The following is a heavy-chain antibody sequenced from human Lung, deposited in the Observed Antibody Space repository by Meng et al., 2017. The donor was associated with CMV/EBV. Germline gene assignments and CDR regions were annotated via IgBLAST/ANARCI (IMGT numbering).Heavy chain of an antibody. CDR3: VHAIGQWQLQGTYFDY. CDR2: IYWDDDK. J-gene: IGHJ4*02. V-gene: IGHV2-5*02. CDR1: XFSLTTSGVG. Sequence: QITLKESGPTLVKPTRTLTLTCTXXXFSLTTSGVGVGWIRQPPGKALEWLALIYWDDDKRYRPSLKNRLIITEDTSKNQVVLTLLNMHPVDTATYYCVHAIGQWQLQGTYFDYWGQGTRVTVSS. D-gene: IGHD6-19*01.